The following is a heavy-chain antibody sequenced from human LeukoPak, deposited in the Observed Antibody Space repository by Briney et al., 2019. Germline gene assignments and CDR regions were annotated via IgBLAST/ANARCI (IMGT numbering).Heavy chain of an antibody. J-gene: IGHJ4*02. CDR3: AREERGLAIDY. Sequence: PGGSLRLSCAASGFTFRNHAMHWVRQAPGKGLEYVSAINSNGDTTYYGDSVKGRFTISRDNSKSTLFLQVGSLRPADTAVYYCAREERGLAIDYWGQGALVTVSS. CDR2: INSNGDTT. D-gene: IGHD3/OR15-3a*01. V-gene: IGHV3-64*02. CDR1: GFTFRNHA.